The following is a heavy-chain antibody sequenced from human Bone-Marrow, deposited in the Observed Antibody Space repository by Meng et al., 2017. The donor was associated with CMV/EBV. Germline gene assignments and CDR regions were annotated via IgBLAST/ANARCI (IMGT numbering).Heavy chain of an antibody. V-gene: IGHV1-69*10. CDR3: ARGNPHRWWLLTRRMSGFDY. J-gene: IGHJ4*02. D-gene: IGHD2-21*02. Sequence: SVKVSCKASGGTFSSYAISWVRQAPGQGLEWMGGIIPILGIANYAQKFQGRVTITADKSTSTAYMELSSLRSEDTAVYYCARGNPHRWWLLTRRMSGFDYWGQGTLVTFSS. CDR1: GGTFSSYA. CDR2: IIPILGIA.